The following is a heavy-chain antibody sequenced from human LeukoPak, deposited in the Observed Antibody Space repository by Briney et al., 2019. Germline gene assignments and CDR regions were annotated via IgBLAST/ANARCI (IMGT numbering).Heavy chain of an antibody. CDR2: IYYSGST. J-gene: IGHJ5*02. Sequence: SETLSLTCTVSGGSISSSYWSWSRQPSGKGLEWIGYIYYSGSTNYNPSLKSRVTISVDTSKNQFSLKLSSVTAADTAVYYCARTPVVAAKWFDPWGQGTLVTVSS. V-gene: IGHV4-59*08. CDR3: ARTPVVAAKWFDP. D-gene: IGHD2-15*01. CDR1: GGSISSSY.